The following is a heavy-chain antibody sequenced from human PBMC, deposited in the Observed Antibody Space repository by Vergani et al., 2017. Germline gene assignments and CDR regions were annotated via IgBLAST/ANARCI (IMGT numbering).Heavy chain of an antibody. D-gene: IGHD3-10*01. V-gene: IGHV4-38-2*01. CDR3: VRTVALWFGETKDGGWCDP. CDR1: GYSIGCGFY. J-gene: IGHJ5*02. CDR2: IHNRGKT. Sequence: QVRLEESGPGLVKPSETLSLTCSVPGYSIGCGFYWAWIRQSPGEGLQWLTSIHNRGKTYHNPSLKSRVSVSLDTSMNQVSLKLNSVTAADTAVYYCVRTVALWFGETKDGGWCDPWGQGTLVTVTS.